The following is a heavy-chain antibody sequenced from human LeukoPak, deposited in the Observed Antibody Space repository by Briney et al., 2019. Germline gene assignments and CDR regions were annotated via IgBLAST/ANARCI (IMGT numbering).Heavy chain of an antibody. Sequence: PSETPSLTCAVYGGSFSGYYWSWIRQPPGKGLEWTGEINHSGSTNYNPSLKSRVTISVDTSKNQFSLKLSSVTAADTAVYYCARRKLLWFGELLGHFDPWGQGTLVTVSS. CDR2: INHSGST. J-gene: IGHJ5*02. CDR1: GGSFSGYY. D-gene: IGHD3-10*01. CDR3: ARRKLLWFGELLGHFDP. V-gene: IGHV4-34*01.